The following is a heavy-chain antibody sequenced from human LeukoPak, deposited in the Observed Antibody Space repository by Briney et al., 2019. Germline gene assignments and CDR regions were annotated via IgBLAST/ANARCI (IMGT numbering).Heavy chain of an antibody. J-gene: IGHJ4*02. V-gene: IGHV3-30*02. CDR3: AKHSTSGYCSSTSCYEFDC. CDR2: IWYDGSNK. Sequence: GGSLRLSCAASGFTFSSYGMHWVRQAPGKGLEWVAVIWYDGSNKYYADSVKGRFTISRDSSKNTLYLQMNSLRDEDTALYYCAKHSTSGYCSSTSCYEFDCWGQGTLVTVSS. CDR1: GFTFSSYG. D-gene: IGHD2-2*01.